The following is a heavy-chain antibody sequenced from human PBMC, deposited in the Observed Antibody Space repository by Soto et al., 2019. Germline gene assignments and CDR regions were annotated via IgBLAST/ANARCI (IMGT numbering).Heavy chain of an antibody. CDR3: ASVMAFYGSGTYYDFRFDP. J-gene: IGHJ5*02. CDR1: GYSFMSYA. CDR2: INAGNGNT. Sequence: VKVSCKAAGYSFMSYAIHWVRQAPGQRLEWMGWINAGNGNTKYSQKFQDRVTITRDTSASTTYMELSSLRSEDTAVYYCASVMAFYGSGTYYDFRFDPWGQGTLVTVSS. D-gene: IGHD3-10*01. V-gene: IGHV1-3*01.